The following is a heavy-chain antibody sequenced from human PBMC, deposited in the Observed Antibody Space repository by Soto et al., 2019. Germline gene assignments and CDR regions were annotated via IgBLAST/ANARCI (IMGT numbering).Heavy chain of an antibody. Sequence: GASVKVSCKASGYTFTSYYMHWVRQAPGQGLEWMGIINPSGGSTSYAQKFQGRVTMTRDTSTSTVYMELSSLRSEDTAVYYCARPTRDDYGDYFIDPWGQGTLVTVSS. CDR2: INPSGGST. V-gene: IGHV1-46*01. J-gene: IGHJ5*02. D-gene: IGHD4-17*01. CDR3: ARPTRDDYGDYFIDP. CDR1: GYTFTSYY.